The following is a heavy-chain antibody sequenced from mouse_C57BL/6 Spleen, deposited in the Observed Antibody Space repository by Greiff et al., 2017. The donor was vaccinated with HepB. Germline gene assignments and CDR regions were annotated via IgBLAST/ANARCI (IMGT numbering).Heavy chain of an antibody. D-gene: IGHD4-1*01. J-gene: IGHJ3*01. V-gene: IGHV14-4*01. CDR2: IVPENGDT. CDR1: GFTINDDY. Sequence: VQLKQSGAELVRPGASVKLSCTASGFTINDDYMHWVKQRPEQGLEWIGWIVPENGDTEYASKFQGKATITADTSSNTAYLQLSSLTSEDTAVYYCTTDWDVRFAYWGQGTLVTVSA. CDR3: TTDWDVRFAY.